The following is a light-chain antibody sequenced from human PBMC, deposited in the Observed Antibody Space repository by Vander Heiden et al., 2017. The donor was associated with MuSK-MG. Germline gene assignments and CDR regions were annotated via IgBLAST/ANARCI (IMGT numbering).Light chain of an antibody. V-gene: IGLV2-11*01. CDR2: DVS. J-gene: IGLJ2*01. CDR3: CSYAGSYMVV. Sequence: QSALTQPRSVSGSPGQSVTISCTGTSSDVGGENYVSWYQQHPGKAPKLLFYDVSKRTAGVPARFSGSKSGTTASLTISGPQAEDDADYYCCSYAGSYMVVFGGGTKLTVL. CDR1: SSDVGGENY.